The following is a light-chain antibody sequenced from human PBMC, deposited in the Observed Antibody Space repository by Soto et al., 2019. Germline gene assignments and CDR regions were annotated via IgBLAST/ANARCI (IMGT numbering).Light chain of an antibody. V-gene: IGKV1-5*03. CDR1: QSISSW. Sequence: DIQMTQSPSTLSASVGDRVTITCRASQSISSWLAWYQQKPGKAPKLLIYKASSLESGVPSRFSGSGSGTEFTLTISSLQPDDFATYSCQQYNSYWRFGQGTKVEIK. CDR3: QQYNSYWR. CDR2: KAS. J-gene: IGKJ1*01.